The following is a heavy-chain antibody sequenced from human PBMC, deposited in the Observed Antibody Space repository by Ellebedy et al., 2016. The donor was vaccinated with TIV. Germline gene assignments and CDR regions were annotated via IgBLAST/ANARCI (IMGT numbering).Heavy chain of an antibody. V-gene: IGHV3-30-3*01. CDR3: AVELSWLANFDS. D-gene: IGHD6-19*01. Sequence: GESLKISCAASGFTFSSYTMHWVRQAPGKGLEWVASISYDGSREYYADSVKGRFTISRDNAKNTLYLQMNSLRAEDTAVYYCAVELSWLANFDSWGQGTLVTVSS. J-gene: IGHJ4*02. CDR1: GFTFSSYT. CDR2: ISYDGSRE.